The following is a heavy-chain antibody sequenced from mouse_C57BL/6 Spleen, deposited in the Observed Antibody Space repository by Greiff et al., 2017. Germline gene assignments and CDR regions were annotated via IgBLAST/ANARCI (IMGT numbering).Heavy chain of an antibody. CDR1: GYTFTSYG. Sequence: QVQLKQSGAELARPGASVKLSCKASGYTFTSYGISWVKQRTGPGLEWIGEIYPRSGNTYYNEKFKGKATLTADKSSSTAYMELRSLTSEDSAVYFCARFIGDAMDYWGQGTSVTVSS. J-gene: IGHJ4*01. CDR2: IYPRSGNT. V-gene: IGHV1-81*01. D-gene: IGHD1-1*01. CDR3: ARFIGDAMDY.